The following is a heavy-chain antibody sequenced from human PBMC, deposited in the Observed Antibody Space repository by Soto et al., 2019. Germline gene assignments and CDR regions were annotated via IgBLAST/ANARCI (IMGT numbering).Heavy chain of an antibody. CDR2: ISSSSSYI. Sequence: EVQLVESGGGLVKPGGSLRLSCAASGFTFSSYSMNWDRQAPGKGLEWVSSISSSSSYIYYADSVKGRFTISRDNAKNSLYLQMNSLRAEDTAVYYCARSGSGYPYWYFDLWGRGTLVTVSS. V-gene: IGHV3-21*01. CDR3: ARSGSGYPYWYFDL. J-gene: IGHJ2*01. D-gene: IGHD3-22*01. CDR1: GFTFSSYS.